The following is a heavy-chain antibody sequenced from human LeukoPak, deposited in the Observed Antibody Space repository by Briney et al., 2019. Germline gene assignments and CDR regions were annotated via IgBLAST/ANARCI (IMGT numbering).Heavy chain of an antibody. CDR3: ARVYGARINWFDP. CDR1: GGSISSRSYY. Sequence: PSETLSLTCTVSGGSISSRSYYWGWIRQPPGKGLEWIGSIYYRGSTYYNPSLKSRVTISVDTSKNQFSLKLSSVTAADTAVYYCARVYGARINWFDPWGQGTLVTVSS. J-gene: IGHJ5*02. V-gene: IGHV4-39*07. D-gene: IGHD4-17*01. CDR2: IYYRGST.